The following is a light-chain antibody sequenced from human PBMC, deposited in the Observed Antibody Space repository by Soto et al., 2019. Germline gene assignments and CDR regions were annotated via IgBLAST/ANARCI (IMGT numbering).Light chain of an antibody. CDR1: QSVSSSY. J-gene: IGKJ4*01. V-gene: IGKV3-20*01. CDR2: GAS. Sequence: EIVLTQSPGTLSLSPGERATLSCRASQSVSSSYLAWYQQKPGQAPRLLIYGASSRATGIPDRFSGSGSGTDFTLTISRLEPEDFAVYYCQQYASSITFGGGTKVDIK. CDR3: QQYASSIT.